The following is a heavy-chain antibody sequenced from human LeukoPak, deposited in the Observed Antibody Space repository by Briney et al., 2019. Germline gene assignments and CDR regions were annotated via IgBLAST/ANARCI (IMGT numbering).Heavy chain of an antibody. CDR1: GGSFRGYY. V-gene: IGHV4-34*01. D-gene: IGHD3-10*01. J-gene: IGHJ5*02. CDR2: INHSGST. Sequence: TSETLSLTCALYGGSFRGYYWSWIRQPPGKGLEWIGEINHSGSTNYNPSLKSRVTISVDTSKNQFSLKLGSVTAADTAVYYCARELLWFGESEYNWFDPWGQGTLVTVSS. CDR3: ARELLWFGESEYNWFDP.